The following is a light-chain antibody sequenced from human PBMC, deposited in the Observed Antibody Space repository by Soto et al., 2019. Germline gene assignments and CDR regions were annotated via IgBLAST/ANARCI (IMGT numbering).Light chain of an antibody. V-gene: IGKV3-20*01. J-gene: IGKJ3*01. CDR3: QQYGSSSFT. Sequence: EIVLTQSPGTLSLSPGERATLSCRASQSVSRSYLAWYQQKPGQAPRLLIYGASSRATGIPDRFSGSGSGTEFTLTISRLEPEDLAVYYCQQYGSSSFTLGPGTKVNIK. CDR1: QSVSRSY. CDR2: GAS.